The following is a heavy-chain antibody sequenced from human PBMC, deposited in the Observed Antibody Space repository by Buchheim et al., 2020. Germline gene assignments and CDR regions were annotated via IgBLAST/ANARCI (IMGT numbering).Heavy chain of an antibody. D-gene: IGHD6-13*01. J-gene: IGHJ4*02. CDR2: ISSGSTTI. CDR1: GFTFSSYE. CDR3: ARDHNTQIPAAGTGIDY. V-gene: IGHV3-48*03. Sequence: EVQLVESGGGLVQPGGSLRLSCTASGFTFSSYEMNWVRQAPGKGLEWVSYISSGSTTIYYADSVKGRFTVSRDNAKNSLYLQMNSLRVEDTAVYYCARDHNTQIPAAGTGIDYWGQGTL.